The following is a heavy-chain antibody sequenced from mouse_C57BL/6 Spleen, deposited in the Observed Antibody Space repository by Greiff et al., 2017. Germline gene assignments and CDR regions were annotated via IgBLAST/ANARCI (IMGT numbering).Heavy chain of an antibody. V-gene: IGHV1-72*01. CDR1: GYTFTSSW. D-gene: IGHD1-1*01. Sequence: QVQLQQPGAELVKPGASVKLSCKASGYTFTSSWMHWVKQRPGRGLAWIGRIDPNSGGTKYNEKFKSKATLPAAKPSSPAYMQLSSLTSEESAVYYCARSRGYGSSYGFAYWGQGALVTVSA. CDR2: IDPNSGGT. CDR3: ARSRGYGSSYGFAY. J-gene: IGHJ3*01.